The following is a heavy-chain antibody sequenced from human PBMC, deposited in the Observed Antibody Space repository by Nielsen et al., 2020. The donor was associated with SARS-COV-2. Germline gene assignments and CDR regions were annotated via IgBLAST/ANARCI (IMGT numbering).Heavy chain of an antibody. D-gene: IGHD3-9*01. CDR3: ARDANYDILTGYYLDYYGMDV. CDR2: ISSSSSTI. CDR1: GFTFSSYA. J-gene: IGHJ6*02. V-gene: IGHV3-48*02. Sequence: GESLKISCAASGFTFSSYAMSWVRQAPGKGLEWVSSISSSSSTIYYADSVKGRFTISRDNAKNSLYLQMNSLRDEDTAVYYCARDANYDILTGYYLDYYGMDVWGQGTTVTVSS.